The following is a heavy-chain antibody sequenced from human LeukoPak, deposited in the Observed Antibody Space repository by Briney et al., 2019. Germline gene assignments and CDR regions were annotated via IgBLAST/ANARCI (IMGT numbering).Heavy chain of an antibody. CDR1: GFTFSSYG. Sequence: PGGSLRLSCAASGFTFSSYGMHWVRQAPGKGLEWVAFIRYDGSNKYYADSVKGRFTISRDNSKNTLYLQMNSLRAEDTAVYYCAKAYSSGWYGHLDYWGQGTLVTVSS. CDR3: AKAYSSGWYGHLDY. D-gene: IGHD6-19*01. CDR2: IRYDGSNK. V-gene: IGHV3-30*02. J-gene: IGHJ4*02.